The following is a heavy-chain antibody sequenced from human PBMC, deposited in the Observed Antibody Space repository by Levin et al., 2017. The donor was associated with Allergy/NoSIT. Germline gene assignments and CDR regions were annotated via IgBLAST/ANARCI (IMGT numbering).Heavy chain of an antibody. J-gene: IGHJ3*02. CDR1: GFTFSSYA. V-gene: IGHV3-23*01. CDR3: AKDFLPGGSGYEDAFDI. Sequence: AGGSLRLSCAASGFTFSSYAMSWVRQAPRKGLEWVSGISGSGGSTYSADSVKGRFTISRDNSKNTLYLQLNSLRAEDTALYYCAKDFLPGGSGYEDAFDIWGQGTMVTVSS. CDR2: ISGSGGST. D-gene: IGHD5-12*01.